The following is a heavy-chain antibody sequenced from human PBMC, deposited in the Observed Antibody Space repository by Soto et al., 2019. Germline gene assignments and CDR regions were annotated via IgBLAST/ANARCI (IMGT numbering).Heavy chain of an antibody. CDR3: ARDEDSGSYYFDS. D-gene: IGHD1-26*01. V-gene: IGHV1-46*04. CDR1: GYTFTSQY. CDR2: INPSDGST. Sequence: QVQLVQSGAEVKKPGASVKVSCKASGYTFTSQYIHWVRQAPGQGREWMGIINPSDGSTIYAQKLQGRVTMTRDTSKSTVYVELSSLRSEDTAMYYCARDEDSGSYYFDSWGQGTLVTVSS. J-gene: IGHJ4*02.